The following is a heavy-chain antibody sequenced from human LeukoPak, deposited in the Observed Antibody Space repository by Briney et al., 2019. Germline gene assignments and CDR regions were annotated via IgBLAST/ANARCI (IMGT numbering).Heavy chain of an antibody. Sequence: GGSLRLSCAASGFTFRSYGMHWVRQAPGKGLEWVAVIWYDGSDKYYADSVKGRFTVSRDNSKNTLYLQMNSLRAEDTAVYYCATAVASSSGWYADYWGQGTLVTVSS. CDR1: GFTFRSYG. D-gene: IGHD6-19*01. CDR3: ATAVASSSGWYADY. CDR2: IWYDGSDK. J-gene: IGHJ4*02. V-gene: IGHV3-33*01.